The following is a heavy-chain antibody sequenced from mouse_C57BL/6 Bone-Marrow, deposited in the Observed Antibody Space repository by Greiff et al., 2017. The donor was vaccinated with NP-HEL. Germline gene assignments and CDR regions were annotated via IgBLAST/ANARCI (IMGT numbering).Heavy chain of an antibody. D-gene: IGHD1-1*01. CDR3: ARYPDYYGSRFDY. J-gene: IGHJ2*01. V-gene: IGHV1-55*01. Sequence: QVQLQQPGAELVKPGASVKMSCKASGYTFTSYWITWVKQRPGQGLEWIGDIYPGSGSTNYNEKFKSKATLTVDTSSSTAYMHLSSLTSEDSAVYYCARYPDYYGSRFDYWGQGTTLTVSS. CDR2: IYPGSGST. CDR1: GYTFTSYW.